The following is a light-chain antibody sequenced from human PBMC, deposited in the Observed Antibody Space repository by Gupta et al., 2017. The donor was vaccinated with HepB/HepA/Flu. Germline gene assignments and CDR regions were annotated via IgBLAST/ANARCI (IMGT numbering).Light chain of an antibody. CDR2: RNT. CDR1: SSNIGSNY. V-gene: IGLV1-47*01. J-gene: IGLJ2*01. CDR3: VAWDDSLSAVV. Sequence: QSVLTQPPSASGTPGQRVTISCSGSSSNIGSNYVSWYQRLPGTAPKLLIFRNTQRPSGVPDRFSGSKSGTSASLAISGLRSEDEADYFCVAWDDSLSAVVFGGGTKLTVL.